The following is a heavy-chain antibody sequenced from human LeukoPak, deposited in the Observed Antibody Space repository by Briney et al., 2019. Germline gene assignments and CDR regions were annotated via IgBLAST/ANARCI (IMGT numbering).Heavy chain of an antibody. J-gene: IGHJ4*02. CDR2: ISGSGGST. CDR1: GFTFSSYA. CDR3: AKEPMVRGVIRVGYFDY. V-gene: IGHV3-23*01. D-gene: IGHD3-10*01. Sequence: GGSLRLSCAASGFTFSSYAMSWVRQAPGKGLEWVSAISGSGGSTYYADSAKGRFTISRDNSKNTLYLQMNSLRAEDTAVYCCAKEPMVRGVIRVGYFDYWGQGTLVTVSS.